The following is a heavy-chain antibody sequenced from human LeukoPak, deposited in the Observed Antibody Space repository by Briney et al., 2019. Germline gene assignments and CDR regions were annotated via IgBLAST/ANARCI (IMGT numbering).Heavy chain of an antibody. CDR1: GFSFGTHW. V-gene: IGHV3-74*01. CDR2: INSNGRTT. CDR3: ARGRSVSGAWTGAD. D-gene: IGHD5-12*01. J-gene: IGHJ4*02. Sequence: PGGSLRLSCAASGFSFGTHWMHWVRQGPGKGLVWVSRINSNGRTTDYADSVKGRFTISRDNAKNTLYLQMNSLRAEDTAVYFCARGRSVSGAWTGADWGQGSLVTVSS.